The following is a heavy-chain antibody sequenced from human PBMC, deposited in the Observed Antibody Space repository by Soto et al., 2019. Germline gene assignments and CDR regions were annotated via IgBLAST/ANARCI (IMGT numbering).Heavy chain of an antibody. D-gene: IGHD3-16*01. V-gene: IGHV3-23*01. J-gene: IGHJ2*01. Sequence: GKGLEWVSGISGSGGSTYYADSVKGRFTISRDNSKNTLYLQMNSLRAEDTAVYYCAKDSVMSNKPSRIPRCPRVFAFRGERTFD. CDR2: ISGSGGST. CDR3: AKDSVMSNKPSRIPRCPRVFAFRGERTFD.